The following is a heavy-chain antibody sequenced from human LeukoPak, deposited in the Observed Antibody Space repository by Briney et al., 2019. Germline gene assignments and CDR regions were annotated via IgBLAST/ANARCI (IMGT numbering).Heavy chain of an antibody. CDR1: GFTFSSYS. Sequence: PGGSLRLSCAAPGFTFSSYSMNWVRQAPGKGLEWVSYISSSSSTIYYADSVKGRFTISRDNAKNSLYLQMNSLRAEDTAVYYCARGYSSSWFDFDYWGQGTLVTVSS. CDR2: ISSSSSTI. CDR3: ARGYSSSWFDFDY. J-gene: IGHJ4*02. V-gene: IGHV3-48*01. D-gene: IGHD6-13*01.